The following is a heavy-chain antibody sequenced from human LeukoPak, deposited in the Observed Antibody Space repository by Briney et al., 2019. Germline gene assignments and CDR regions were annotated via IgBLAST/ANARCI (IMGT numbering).Heavy chain of an antibody. CDR3: ARANYYGSGSSSVQHWFDP. Sequence: GESLKISCKGSGYSFTSYWIGWVRQMPGKGLEWMGIIYPGDSDTGYSPSFQGQVTISADKSISTAYLQWSSLKASDTAMYYCARANYYGSGSSSVQHWFDPWGQGTLVTVSS. CDR1: GYSFTSYW. V-gene: IGHV5-51*01. CDR2: IYPGDSDT. J-gene: IGHJ5*02. D-gene: IGHD3-10*01.